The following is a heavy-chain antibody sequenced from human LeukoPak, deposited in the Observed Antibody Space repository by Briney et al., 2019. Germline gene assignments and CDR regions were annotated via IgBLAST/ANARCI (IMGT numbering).Heavy chain of an antibody. J-gene: IGHJ4*02. CDR1: GYTFTGYY. CDR2: INPNSGGT. Sequence: GASVKVSCKASGYTFTGYYMHWVRQAPGQGLEWMGWINPNSGGTNYAQKFQGRVTMTRDTSISTAYMELSRLRSDDTAVYYCAREQYCGGDCYRRTVFDYWGQGTLVTVSS. V-gene: IGHV1-2*02. D-gene: IGHD2-21*02. CDR3: AREQYCGGDCYRRTVFDY.